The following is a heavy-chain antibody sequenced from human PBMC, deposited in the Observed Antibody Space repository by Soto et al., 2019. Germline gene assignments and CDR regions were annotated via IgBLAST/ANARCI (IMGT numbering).Heavy chain of an antibody. Sequence: GGSLRLSCAASGFTFSSYGMHWVRQAPGKGLEWVAVIWYDGSNKYYADSVKGRFTISRDNSTNTLYLQMNSLRAEDTAVYYCARDCGSNSGWHTDYFDYWGQGTLVTVSS. CDR3: ARDCGSNSGWHTDYFDY. J-gene: IGHJ4*02. CDR2: IWYDGSNK. D-gene: IGHD6-25*01. V-gene: IGHV3-33*01. CDR1: GFTFSSYG.